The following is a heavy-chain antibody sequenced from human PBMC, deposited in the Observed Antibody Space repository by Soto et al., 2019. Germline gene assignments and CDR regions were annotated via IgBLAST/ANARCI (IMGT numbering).Heavy chain of an antibody. J-gene: IGHJ3*02. D-gene: IGHD4-17*01. Sequence: EVQLVESGGGLVQPGRSLRLSCAASGFTFDDYAMHWARQAPGKGLEWVSGISWNSGSIGYADSVKGRFTISRDNAKNSLYLQMNSLRAEDTALYYCAKWDDYGDRKEAFDIWGQGTMVTVSS. V-gene: IGHV3-9*01. CDR2: ISWNSGSI. CDR1: GFTFDDYA. CDR3: AKWDDYGDRKEAFDI.